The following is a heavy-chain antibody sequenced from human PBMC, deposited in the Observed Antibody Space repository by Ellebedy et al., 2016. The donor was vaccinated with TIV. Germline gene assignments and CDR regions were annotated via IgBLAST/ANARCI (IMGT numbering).Heavy chain of an antibody. CDR3: ARPDSEDNYMDV. CDR2: IWNDGSNK. V-gene: IGHV3-33*08. J-gene: IGHJ6*03. Sequence: GGSLRLSXAASGFTFSRHWMHWVRQAPGKGLEWVAVIWNDGSNKDYAASVKGRFTISRDDSKNTLYLQMNSLRGEDTAVYYCARPDSEDNYMDVWGKGTAVTVSS. CDR1: GFTFSRHW.